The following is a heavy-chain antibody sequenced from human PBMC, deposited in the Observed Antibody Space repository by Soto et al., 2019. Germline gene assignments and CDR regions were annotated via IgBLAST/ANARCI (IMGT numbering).Heavy chain of an antibody. D-gene: IGHD3-10*01. CDR3: AKVRASYVSASYFYYVLDV. Sequence: EGQLLESGGGLVRTGESLRLSCAASGFTFSHYVLGWVRQAPGRGLEGFSSISGSGSSLYLADSVRGWFTMSRDLSRNTVSMQMTRLRAEDTPIYCCAKVRASYVSASYFYYVLDVWGQATTVTVSS. CDR2: ISGSGSSL. CDR1: GFTFSHYV. V-gene: IGHV3-23*01. J-gene: IGHJ6*02.